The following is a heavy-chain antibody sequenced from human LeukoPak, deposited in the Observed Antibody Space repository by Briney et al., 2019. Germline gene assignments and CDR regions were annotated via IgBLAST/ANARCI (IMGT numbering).Heavy chain of an antibody. J-gene: IGHJ4*02. CDR2: IVVGSGNT. CDR3: AADPGASTGFDY. CDR1: GFTFTSSA. D-gene: IGHD1-26*01. V-gene: IGHV1-58*01. Sequence: SVKVSCKASGFTFTSSAVQWVRQARGQRLEWIGWIVVGSGNTNYAQKFQERVTITRDMSTSTAYMELSSLRSEDTAVYYCAADPGASTGFDYWGQGTLVTVSS.